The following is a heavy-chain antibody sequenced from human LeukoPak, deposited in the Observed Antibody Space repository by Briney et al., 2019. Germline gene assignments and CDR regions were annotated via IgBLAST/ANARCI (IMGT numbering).Heavy chain of an antibody. D-gene: IGHD3-22*01. CDR2: LHTDGSAT. V-gene: IGHV3-74*01. Sequence: GGSLRLSCAASGFTFSNYWMHWVRRTPGKGLVWVSRLHTDGSATFYADSVKGRFTISRDNPKNTLYLQMNSLTAEDTAIYYCAREGHYDTRGPDYWGQGALVTVSS. CDR1: GFTFSNYW. CDR3: AREGHYDTRGPDY. J-gene: IGHJ4*02.